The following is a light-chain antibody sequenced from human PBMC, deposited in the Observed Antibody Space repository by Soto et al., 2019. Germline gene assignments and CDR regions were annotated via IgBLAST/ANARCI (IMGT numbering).Light chain of an antibody. J-gene: IGKJ1*01. CDR3: QQYKT. V-gene: IGKV1-5*01. Sequence: DIEMTQSPSTLSASVGDRVTITCRASQSISCWLAWYQQKPGKAPKLLIYDVSTLESGVPSRFSGSGSGTEFTLTISSLQPDDFATYYCQQYKTFGQGTKVDIK. CDR1: QSISCW. CDR2: DVS.